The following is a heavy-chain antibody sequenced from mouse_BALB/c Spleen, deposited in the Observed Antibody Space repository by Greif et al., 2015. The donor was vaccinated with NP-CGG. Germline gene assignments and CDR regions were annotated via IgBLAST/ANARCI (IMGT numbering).Heavy chain of an antibody. CDR2: ISSGGSYT. CDR1: GFTFSSST. V-gene: IGHV5-6-4*01. J-gene: IGHJ4*01. Sequence: EVQVVESGGGLVKPGGSLKLSCAASGFTFSSSTMSWVRQTPEKRLEWVATISSGGSYTYYPDSVKGRFTIPRDNAKXTLYLQMSSLKSEDTAMYYCTRGGDRYAMDYWGQGTSVTVSS. CDR3: TRGGDRYAMDY.